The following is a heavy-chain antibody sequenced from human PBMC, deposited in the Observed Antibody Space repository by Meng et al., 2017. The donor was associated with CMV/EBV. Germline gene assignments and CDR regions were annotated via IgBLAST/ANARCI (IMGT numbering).Heavy chain of an antibody. Sequence: SGPTLVKPTETLTLTCTVSGFSLSNARMGVSWIRQPPGKALEWLAHILSNDEKSYSTSLKSRLTISKDTSKSQVVLTMTNMDPVDTATYYCARIGRYYDFWSGYQNWFDPWGQGTLVTVSS. CDR3: ARIGRYYDFWSGYQNWFDP. V-gene: IGHV2-26*01. D-gene: IGHD3-3*01. CDR2: ILSNDEK. CDR1: GFSLSNARMG. J-gene: IGHJ5*02.